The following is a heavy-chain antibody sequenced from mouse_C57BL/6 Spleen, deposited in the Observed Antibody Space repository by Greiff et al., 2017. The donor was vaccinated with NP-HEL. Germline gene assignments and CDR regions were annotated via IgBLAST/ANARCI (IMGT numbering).Heavy chain of an antibody. CDR1: GYTFTDYY. CDR2: INPNNGGT. J-gene: IGHJ3*01. V-gene: IGHV1-26*01. D-gene: IGHD3-2*02. Sequence: EVQLQQSGPELVKPGASVKISCKASGYTFTDYYMNWVKQSHGKSLEWIGDINPNNGGTSYNQKFKGKATLTVDKSSSTAYMELRSLTSEDSAVYYCARDSSGYVAWFADWGQGTLVTVAA. CDR3: ARDSSGYVAWFAD.